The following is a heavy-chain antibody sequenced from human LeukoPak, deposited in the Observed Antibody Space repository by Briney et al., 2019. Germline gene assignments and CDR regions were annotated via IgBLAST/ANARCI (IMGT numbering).Heavy chain of an antibody. CDR1: GFTFSSNW. V-gene: IGHV3-74*01. J-gene: IGHJ4*02. CDR3: ARGSAGDMFDY. CDR2: MNSDGSST. Sequence: GGSLRLSCAASGFTFSSNWMHWVRQAPGKGLVWVSRMNSDGSSTSADSVKGRFTISRDNAKNTLYLQMNSLRAEDTAVYYCARGSAGDMFDYWGQGTLVTVSS. D-gene: IGHD7-27*01.